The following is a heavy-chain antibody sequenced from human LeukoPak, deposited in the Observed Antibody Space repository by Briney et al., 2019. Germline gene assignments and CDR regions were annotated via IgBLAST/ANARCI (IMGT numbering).Heavy chain of an antibody. V-gene: IGHV3-43*02. Sequence: GGSLRLSCAASGFTFDDYAMHWVRQAPGKGLEWVSLISGDGGSTYYADSVKGRFTISRDNSKNSLYLQMNSLSTEDAALYYCAKGGSGWSYYFDFWGQGTLVTVSS. J-gene: IGHJ4*02. CDR3: AKGGSGWSYYFDF. CDR2: ISGDGGST. D-gene: IGHD6-19*01. CDR1: GFTFDDYA.